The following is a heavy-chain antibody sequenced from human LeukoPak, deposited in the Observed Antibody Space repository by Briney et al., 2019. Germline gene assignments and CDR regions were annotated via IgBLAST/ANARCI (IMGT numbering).Heavy chain of an antibody. Sequence: GGSLRLSCTASGFTFSSYSMNWVRQAPAKGLEWISLISGSGTYTYYADSVKGRFTISRDNAKNSLFLQMNSLRAEDTAVYYCAKNFDSRSYYYDWGQGTLATVSS. CDR2: ISGSGTYT. D-gene: IGHD3-22*01. J-gene: IGHJ4*02. CDR1: GFTFSSYS. CDR3: AKNFDSRSYYYD. V-gene: IGHV3-21*06.